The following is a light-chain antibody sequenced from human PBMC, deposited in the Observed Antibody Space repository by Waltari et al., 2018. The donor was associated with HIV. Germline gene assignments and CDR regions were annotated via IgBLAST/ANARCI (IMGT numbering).Light chain of an antibody. V-gene: IGKV3-20*01. CDR3: QHYGSSWT. CDR1: QSVSSNY. CDR2: GAS. J-gene: IGKJ1*01. Sequence: EIVLTQSPGTLSLSPGERATLSCRASQSVSSNYLAWYQQKPGQAPRLLINGASSRATGIPDRFSGSGSGTDFTLTISRLEPEDFAVYHCQHYGSSWTFGQGTKVEIK.